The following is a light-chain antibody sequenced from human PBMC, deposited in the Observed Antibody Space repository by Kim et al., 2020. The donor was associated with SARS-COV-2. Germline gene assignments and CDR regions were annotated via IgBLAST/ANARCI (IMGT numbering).Light chain of an antibody. Sequence: DIQMTQSPSSLAASVGDRVTISCRASQSIGTYLNWYQQKPGKPPKLLIYAASILQSGIPSRFSGSGSGTDFTLTISSLQPEDFATYYCQQSHTTPLLTFGGGTKVDIK. J-gene: IGKJ4*01. CDR1: QSIGTY. CDR3: QQSHTTPLLT. V-gene: IGKV1-39*01. CDR2: AAS.